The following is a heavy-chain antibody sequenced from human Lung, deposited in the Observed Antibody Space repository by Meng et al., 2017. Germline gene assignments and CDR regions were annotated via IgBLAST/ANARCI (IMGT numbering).Heavy chain of an antibody. D-gene: IGHD5/OR15-5a*01. V-gene: IGHV4-4*07. CDR3: VRGVVGLDF. CDR2: VYYSGGT. J-gene: IGHJ4*02. CDR1: ESSNSVFF. Sequence: ELKEILCCPFVFSESSNSVFFESRTRLPGGAGLDWVGRVYYSGGTMYKPSGNRRVTISVARSKTPFCIQMTSVPAADTAVYYCVRGVVGLDFWGQEALVTVSS.